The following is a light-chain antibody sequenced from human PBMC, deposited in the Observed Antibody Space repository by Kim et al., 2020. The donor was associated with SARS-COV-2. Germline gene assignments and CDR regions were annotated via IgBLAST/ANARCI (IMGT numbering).Light chain of an antibody. CDR1: SLRSYY. J-gene: IGLJ3*02. V-gene: IGLV3-19*01. CDR2: GKN. CDR3: NSRDSSGNHWV. Sequence: SSELTQDPAVSVALGQTVRITCQGDSLRSYYASWYQQKPGQAPVLVIYGKNNRPSGFPDRFSGSSSGNTASLTFTGAQAEDEADYYCNSRDSSGNHWVFG.